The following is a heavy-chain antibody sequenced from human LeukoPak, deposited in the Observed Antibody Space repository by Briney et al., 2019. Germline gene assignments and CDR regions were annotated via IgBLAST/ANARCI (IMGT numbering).Heavy chain of an antibody. Sequence: GGSLRLSCAASGFTFSSYAMSWVRQAPGKGLEWVSAISGSGGSTFYADSVKGRFTISRDNAKDSLYLQMNSLRAEDTAVYYCARDKIVGATHFDYWGQGTLVAVSS. J-gene: IGHJ4*02. CDR2: ISGSGGST. CDR3: ARDKIVGATHFDY. D-gene: IGHD1-26*01. CDR1: GFTFSSYA. V-gene: IGHV3-23*01.